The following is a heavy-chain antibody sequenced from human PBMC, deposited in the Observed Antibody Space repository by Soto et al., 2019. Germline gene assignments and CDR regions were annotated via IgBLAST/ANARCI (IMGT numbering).Heavy chain of an antibody. V-gene: IGHV1-3*01. D-gene: IGHD2-21*02. CDR3: ARSIVVVTALDY. J-gene: IGHJ4*02. Sequence: GASVKGSCKASGYAFTSYAMHWVRQATGQRLEWMGWINAGNGNTKYSQKFQGRVTITRDTSASTAYMELSSLRSEDTAVYYCARSIVVVTALDYWGQGTLVTVSS. CDR2: INAGNGNT. CDR1: GYAFTSYA.